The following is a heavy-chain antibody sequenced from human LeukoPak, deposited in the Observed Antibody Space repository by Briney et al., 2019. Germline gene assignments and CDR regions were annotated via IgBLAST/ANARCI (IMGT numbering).Heavy chain of an antibody. Sequence: PGGSLRLSCAASGFTFSSYEMNWVRQAPGKGLEWVSYISSSGSTIYYADSVKGRFTISRDNAKNSLYLQMNSLRAEDTAVYYCARDGALRYFDWLGPYYFDYWGQGTLVTVSS. CDR2: ISSSGSTI. CDR3: ARDGALRYFDWLGPYYFDY. CDR1: GFTFSSYE. V-gene: IGHV3-48*03. J-gene: IGHJ4*02. D-gene: IGHD3-9*01.